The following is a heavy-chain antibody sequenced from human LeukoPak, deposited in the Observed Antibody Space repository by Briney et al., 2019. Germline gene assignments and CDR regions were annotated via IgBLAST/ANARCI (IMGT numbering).Heavy chain of an antibody. D-gene: IGHD5-24*01. J-gene: IGHJ3*02. V-gene: IGHV3-30*18. CDR3: AKEGRWLQLGGAFDI. CDR2: ISSDENNK. Sequence: VGSPRFSCAASGFTFSSYDMHWVRQAPGKGLEWVSVISSDENNKYYADSVKGRFTISRDNSKNTLYLQMSSLRPEDTAVYYCAKEGRWLQLGGAFDIWGQGTIDSVSS. CDR1: GFTFSSYD.